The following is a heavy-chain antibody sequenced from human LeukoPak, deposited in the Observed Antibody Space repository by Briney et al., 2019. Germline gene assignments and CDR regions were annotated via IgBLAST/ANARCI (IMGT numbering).Heavy chain of an antibody. V-gene: IGHV4-34*01. CDR3: AGPYCSGGSCYEGYYFDY. J-gene: IGHJ4*02. CDR1: GGSFSGYY. CDR2: INHSGST. D-gene: IGHD2-15*01. Sequence: PSETLSLTCAVYGGSFSGYYWSWIRQPPGKGLEWIGEINHSGSTNYNPSLKSRVTISVDTSKNQFSLKLSSVTAADTAVYYCAGPYCSGGSCYEGYYFDYGGQGTLVTVPS.